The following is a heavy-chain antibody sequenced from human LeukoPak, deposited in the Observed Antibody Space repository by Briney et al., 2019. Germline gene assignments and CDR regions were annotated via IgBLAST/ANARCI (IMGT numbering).Heavy chain of an antibody. CDR3: ARVSGYSYGWGAFDI. J-gene: IGHJ3*02. Sequence: PSETLSHTCTVSGGSISSYYWSWIRQPPGKGLEWIGYIYYSGSTNYNPSLKSRVTISVDTSKNQFSLKLSSVTAADTAVYYCARVSGYSYGWGAFDIWGQGTMVTVSS. CDR1: GGSISSYY. CDR2: IYYSGST. V-gene: IGHV4-59*01. D-gene: IGHD5-18*01.